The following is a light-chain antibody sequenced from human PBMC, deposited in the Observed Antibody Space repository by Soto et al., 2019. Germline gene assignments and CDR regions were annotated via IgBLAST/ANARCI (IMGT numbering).Light chain of an antibody. CDR1: QGITSS. CDR3: QQANSLPLS. Sequence: DTQMPQSPSSVSASVGDRVIITCRASQGITSSLAWYQQKPGKAPNLLIYGASRLQSGVPSRFSGSGSGTDFTLTITSLQPEDFATYYCQQANSLPLSFGPGTKVDIK. J-gene: IGKJ3*01. V-gene: IGKV1D-12*01. CDR2: GAS.